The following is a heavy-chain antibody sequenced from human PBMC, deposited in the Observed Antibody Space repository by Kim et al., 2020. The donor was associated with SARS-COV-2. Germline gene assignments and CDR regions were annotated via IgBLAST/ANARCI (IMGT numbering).Heavy chain of an antibody. CDR3: AREEGGYYFDY. V-gene: IGHV3-7*01. D-gene: IGHD3-16*01. CDR1: GFTLSSYW. J-gene: IGHJ4*02. Sequence: GGSLRLSCAASGFTLSSYWMSWVRQAPGKGLEWVANIKQDGSEKYYVDSVKGRFTISRDNGKNSLNLQMNSLRAEDTAVYYCAREEGGYYFDYWGQGTLV. CDR2: IKQDGSEK.